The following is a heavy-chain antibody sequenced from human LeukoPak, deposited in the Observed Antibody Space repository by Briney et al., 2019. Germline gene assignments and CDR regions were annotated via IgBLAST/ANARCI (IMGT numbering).Heavy chain of an antibody. CDR2: IKQNGREK. CDR1: GFTFSSYW. CDR3: ARVIGWDEPFDL. Sequence: GGSLRLSCAASGFTFSSYWMNWVRQAPGKGLEWVANIKQNGREKYYVDSVKGRFTISRDNAKNTLYLQMNSLRVEDTAVYYCARVIGWDEPFDLWGHGTLVTVSS. J-gene: IGHJ3*01. D-gene: IGHD1-26*01. V-gene: IGHV3-7*01.